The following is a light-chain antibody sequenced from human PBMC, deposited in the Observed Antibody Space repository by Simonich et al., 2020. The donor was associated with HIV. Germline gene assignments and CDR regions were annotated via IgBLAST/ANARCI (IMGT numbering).Light chain of an antibody. CDR3: QQYYSPPIT. J-gene: IGKJ5*01. CDR2: WAS. V-gene: IGKV4-1*01. CDR1: QSLLYSPSNKTH. Sequence: DIVMTQSPDSLAVSLVERATINCKSSQSLLYSPSNKTHLAWYQERPGQPPKLLIYWASTRESWVPDRFSGSGSGTDFPLTIRTLQAEDVAVYYCQQYYSPPITFGQGTRLEI.